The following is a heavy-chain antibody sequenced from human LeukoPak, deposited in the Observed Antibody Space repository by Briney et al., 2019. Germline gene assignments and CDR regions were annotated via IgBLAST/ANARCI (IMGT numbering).Heavy chain of an antibody. CDR2: ISWNSGSI. D-gene: IGHD3-16*01. CDR1: GFTFDDYA. CDR3: ARRGRDAFDI. J-gene: IGHJ3*02. Sequence: GGSLRLSCAASGFTFDDYAMHWVRQAPGKGLEWVSGISWNSGSIGYADSVKGRFTISRDNAKNSLYLQMNSLRAEDTALYYCARRGRDAFDIWGQGTMVTVSS. V-gene: IGHV3-9*01.